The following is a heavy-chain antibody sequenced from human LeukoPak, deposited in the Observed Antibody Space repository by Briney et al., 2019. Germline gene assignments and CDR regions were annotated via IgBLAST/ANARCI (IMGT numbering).Heavy chain of an antibody. Sequence: GGSLRLSCAASGFTFSSYAMSWVRQAPGKGLEWVSAISGSGGSTYYADSVKGRFTISRDNSKNTLYLQMNSLRAEDTAVYYCAKVSSITMIAGQFDYWGQGTLVTVSS. V-gene: IGHV3-23*01. CDR3: AKVSSITMIAGQFDY. J-gene: IGHJ4*02. D-gene: IGHD3-22*01. CDR2: ISGSGGST. CDR1: GFTFSSYA.